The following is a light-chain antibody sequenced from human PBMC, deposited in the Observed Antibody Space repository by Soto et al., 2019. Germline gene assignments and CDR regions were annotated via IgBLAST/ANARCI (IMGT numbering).Light chain of an antibody. Sequence: DIQMTQSPSSLSASVGDRVTITCRASQSIGSHLNWFQQKPGKAPNLLIYAASSLHSGVPSRFSGSGSGTDFTLTISSLQPEDVATFFCQQFSSTPSWTFGQGTKVDIK. CDR1: QSIGSH. V-gene: IGKV1-39*01. CDR2: AAS. CDR3: QQFSSTPSWT. J-gene: IGKJ1*01.